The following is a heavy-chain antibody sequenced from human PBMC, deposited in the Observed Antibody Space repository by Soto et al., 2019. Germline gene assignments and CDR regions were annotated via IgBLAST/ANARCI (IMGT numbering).Heavy chain of an antibody. J-gene: IGHJ4*02. V-gene: IGHV3-9*01. Sequence: EVHLVESGGGLVQPGRSLRLSCAASGFTFDDFAMLWVRQVPGKGLEWVSSISWNSGNIVYADSVKGRFTISRDSAKNSLYLQMNSLRTEDTALYYCAKGAVTSIFGYFDYWGQGTLATVSS. D-gene: IGHD3-3*01. CDR1: GFTFDDFA. CDR3: AKGAVTSIFGYFDY. CDR2: ISWNSGNI.